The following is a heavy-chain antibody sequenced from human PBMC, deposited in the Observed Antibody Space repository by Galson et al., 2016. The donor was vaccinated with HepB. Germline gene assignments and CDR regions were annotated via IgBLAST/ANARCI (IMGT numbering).Heavy chain of an antibody. V-gene: IGHV3-66*01. D-gene: IGHD1-1*01. CDR2: IYSGGDT. J-gene: IGHJ3*02. CDR1: GFTVSSNY. CDR3: ARGNDHGTGAFGI. Sequence: SLRLSCAASGFTVSSNYMSWVRQAPGKGLEWVSIIYSGGDTYYADSVKGRFTISRDTLRNTLYVQMNSLRAEDTAVYNCARGNDHGTGAFGIWGQGTMVTVSS.